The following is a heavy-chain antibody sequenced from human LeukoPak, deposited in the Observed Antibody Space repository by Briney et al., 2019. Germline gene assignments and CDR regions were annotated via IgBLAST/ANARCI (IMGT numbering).Heavy chain of an antibody. CDR1: GFIFSNYA. Sequence: PGGSLRLSCVASGFIFSNYAMSWVRQAPGKRLEWVSTLSASGGNTYYADSVKGRFTISRDTSKNTVYLQMTSLRAEDTAVYFCAKRGGSIWYQFDSWGQGTLVTVSS. CDR2: LSASGGNT. D-gene: IGHD6-13*01. V-gene: IGHV3-23*01. CDR3: AKRGGSIWYQFDS. J-gene: IGHJ4*02.